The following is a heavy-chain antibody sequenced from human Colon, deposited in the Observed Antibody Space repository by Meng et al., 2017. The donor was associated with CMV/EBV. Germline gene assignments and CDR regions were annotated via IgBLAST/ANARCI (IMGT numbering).Heavy chain of an antibody. Sequence: QVQLVQFGAGVKEPGASVLVSCRSSGYTFTSYGIDWVRQAPGQGLEWMGWISGSTGYTNRAQKFQGRVTMTTDTSTSTAYLALTSLTSNDTAVYYCARGRPNWSGVLDYWGQGTLVTVSS. CDR3: ARGRPNWSGVLDY. CDR2: ISGSTGYT. J-gene: IGHJ4*02. CDR1: GYTFTSYG. D-gene: IGHD1-1*01. V-gene: IGHV1-18*01.